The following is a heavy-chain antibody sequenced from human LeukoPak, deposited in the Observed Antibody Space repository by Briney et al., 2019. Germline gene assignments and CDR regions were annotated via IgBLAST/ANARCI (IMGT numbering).Heavy chain of an antibody. J-gene: IGHJ4*02. CDR2: IYSSGNT. CDR3: ARGTVVPGATYHFDY. CDR1: GGSIRSYY. V-gene: IGHV4-4*09. D-gene: IGHD2-2*01. Sequence: PSETLSLTCTVSGGSIRSYYWSWLRQPPGKGLEWIGYIYSSGNTNYNPSLSSRVTISVDTSKNQFSLKLSSVTAADTAVYCCARGTVVPGATYHFDYWGQGTLVTVSS.